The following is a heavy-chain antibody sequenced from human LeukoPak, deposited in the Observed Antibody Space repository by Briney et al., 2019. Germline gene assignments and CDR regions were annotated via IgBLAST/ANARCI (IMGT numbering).Heavy chain of an antibody. V-gene: IGHV3-20*04. D-gene: IGHD4-17*01. CDR2: INWNGGRT. J-gene: IGHJ4*02. CDR1: GFTFSNYN. Sequence: PGGSLRLSCAASGFTFSNYNMNWVRQAPGKGLEWVSGINWNGGRTGYADSVKGRFTISRDNAKNSLYLQMNSLRAEDTALYYCARDYDYGDYPGYWGQGTLVTVSS. CDR3: ARDYDYGDYPGY.